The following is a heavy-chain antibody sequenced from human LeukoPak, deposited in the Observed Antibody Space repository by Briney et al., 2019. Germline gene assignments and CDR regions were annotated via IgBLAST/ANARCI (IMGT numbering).Heavy chain of an antibody. Sequence: GGSLRLSCAASGFNFASYAMTWVCQAPGKGLEWVSSISGASIIPHFADSVKGRFTISRDNSTGTLYLQMNSLRAEDTAVYYCAKARDFCSGGSCYLVPMDVWGQGSTVTVSS. CDR2: ISGASIIP. J-gene: IGHJ6*02. CDR1: GFNFASYA. D-gene: IGHD2-15*01. CDR3: AKARDFCSGGSCYLVPMDV. V-gene: IGHV3-23*01.